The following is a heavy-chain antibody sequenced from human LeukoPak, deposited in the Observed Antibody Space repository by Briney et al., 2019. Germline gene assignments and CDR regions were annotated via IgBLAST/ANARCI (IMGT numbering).Heavy chain of an antibody. Sequence: GGSLRLSCAASGFTISSSYMSWVRRPPGKGLEWVSVIYSGGSTYYAGSVKGRFTISRDNSKNTLYLQLNSLRGEDTAVYYCASQTTVKYYFDYWGQGTLVTVSS. CDR2: IYSGGST. D-gene: IGHD4-17*01. V-gene: IGHV3-53*01. J-gene: IGHJ4*02. CDR3: ASQTTVKYYFDY. CDR1: GFTISSSY.